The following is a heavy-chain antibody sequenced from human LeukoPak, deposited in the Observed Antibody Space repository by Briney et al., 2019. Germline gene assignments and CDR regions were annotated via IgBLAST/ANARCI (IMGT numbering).Heavy chain of an antibody. CDR2: ISGSGGST. J-gene: IGHJ4*02. CDR3: ARVTAMEDY. CDR1: GFTFSSYA. V-gene: IGHV3-23*01. D-gene: IGHD5-18*01. Sequence: GGSLRLSCAASGFTFSSYAMSWVRQAPGKGLEWVSAISGSGGSTYYADSVKGRFTISRDNSKDTLYLQMNSLRSDDTAVYYCARVTAMEDYWGQGTLVTVSS.